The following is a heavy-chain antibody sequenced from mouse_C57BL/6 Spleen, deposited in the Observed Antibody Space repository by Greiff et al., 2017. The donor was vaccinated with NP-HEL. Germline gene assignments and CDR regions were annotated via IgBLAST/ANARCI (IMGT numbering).Heavy chain of an antibody. CDR3: ATGVLALSYAMDY. CDR1: GYTFTSYW. J-gene: IGHJ4*01. Sequence: VQLQQSGTELVKPGASAKLSCKASGYTFTSYWMHWVKQRPGQGLEWIGNINPSNGGTNYNEKFKSKATLTVDKSSSTAYMQLSSLTSEDSAVYYCATGVLALSYAMDYWGQGTSVTVSS. CDR2: INPSNGGT. D-gene: IGHD6-1*01. V-gene: IGHV1-53*01.